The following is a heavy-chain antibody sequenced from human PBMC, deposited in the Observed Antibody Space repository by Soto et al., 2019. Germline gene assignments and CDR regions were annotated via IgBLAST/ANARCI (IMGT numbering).Heavy chain of an antibody. CDR1: GGSISSGDYY. V-gene: IGHV4-30-4*01. CDR3: AREVSGWYYYYGMDV. J-gene: IGHJ6*02. D-gene: IGHD6-19*01. Sequence: PXETLSLTCTVSGGSISSGDYYWSWIRQPPGKGLEWIGYIYYSGSTYYNPSLKSRVTISVDTSKNQFSLKLSSVTAADTAVYYCAREVSGWYYYYGMDVWGQGTTVTVYS. CDR2: IYYSGST.